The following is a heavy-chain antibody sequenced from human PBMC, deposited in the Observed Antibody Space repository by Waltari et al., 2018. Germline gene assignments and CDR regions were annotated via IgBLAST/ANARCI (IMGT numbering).Heavy chain of an antibody. D-gene: IGHD6-19*01. CDR3: AKEQWLVQVGSFDY. CDR2: SGSDGNT. V-gene: IGHV3-23*01. Sequence: EVKLLESGGGLVQPGGSLRLSCAASGFTFSNYAMSWVRQAPGKGLEWVSASGSDGNTYYADSVKGRFTISRDNSKNTVFLQMNSLRAEDTAVYYCAKEQWLVQVGSFDYWGQGTLVTVSS. CDR1: GFTFSNYA. J-gene: IGHJ4*02.